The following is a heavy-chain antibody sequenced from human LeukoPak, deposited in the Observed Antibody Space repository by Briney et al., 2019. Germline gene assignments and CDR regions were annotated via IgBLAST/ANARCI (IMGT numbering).Heavy chain of an antibody. V-gene: IGHV3-74*01. CDR2: INSDGSST. CDR1: GFTFSTYW. D-gene: IGHD3-9*01. CDR3: AKAHELRYFDWFGDPLLGSHH. J-gene: IGHJ5*02. Sequence: GGSLRLSCAASGFTFSTYWMRWVRQAPGKGLVWVSRINSDGSSTSYADSVKGRFTISGDNSKNTLYLQMNSLRAEDTAVYYCAKAHELRYFDWFGDPLLGSHHWGQGTLVTVSS.